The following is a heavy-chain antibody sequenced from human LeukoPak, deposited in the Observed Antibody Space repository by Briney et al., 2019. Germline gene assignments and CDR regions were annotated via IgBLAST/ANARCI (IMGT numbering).Heavy chain of an antibody. CDR3: AKEMITFGGVITGAFDI. CDR2: ISGSGGST. Sequence: GSLRLSCAASGFTFSSYAMSGVRQAPGKGLEWVSAISGSGGSTYYADSVKGRFTIFRDNSKNTLYLQMNSLRAEDTAVYYCAKEMITFGGVITGAFDIWGQGTMVTVSS. J-gene: IGHJ3*02. CDR1: GFTFSSYA. V-gene: IGHV3-23*01. D-gene: IGHD3-16*02.